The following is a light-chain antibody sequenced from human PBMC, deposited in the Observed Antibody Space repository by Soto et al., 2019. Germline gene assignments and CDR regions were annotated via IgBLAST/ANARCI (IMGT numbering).Light chain of an antibody. CDR2: GAS. V-gene: IGKV3-20*01. CDR3: QHYGNSPT. Sequence: EIVLTQSPATLSLSPGERATLFCRASQTITTSQLAWYQQKPGQAPRVLIFGASNRATGIPDRFSGSGSGTDFTLTISRLEPEDFAVYWCQHYGNSPTFGQGTKVQIK. J-gene: IGKJ1*01. CDR1: QTITTSQ.